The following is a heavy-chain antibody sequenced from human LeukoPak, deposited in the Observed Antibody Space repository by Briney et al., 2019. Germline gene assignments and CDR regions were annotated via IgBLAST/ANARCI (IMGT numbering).Heavy chain of an antibody. J-gene: IGHJ4*02. Sequence: ASVKVSCKASGYTFTGYYMHWVRQAPGQGLEWMGWINPNSGGTNYAQKFRGRVTMARDTSISTAYMELSRLRSDDTAVYYCASPNYYGSEELDYWGQGTLVTVSS. V-gene: IGHV1-2*02. D-gene: IGHD3-10*01. CDR1: GYTFTGYY. CDR2: INPNSGGT. CDR3: ASPNYYGSEELDY.